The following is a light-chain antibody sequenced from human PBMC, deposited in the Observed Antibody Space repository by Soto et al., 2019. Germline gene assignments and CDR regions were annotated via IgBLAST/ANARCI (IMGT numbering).Light chain of an antibody. CDR1: QSVSSN. V-gene: IGKV3-15*01. CDR2: GAS. Sequence: EIVMTQSPATLPVSPGERATLSCRASQSVSSNLAWYQQEPGQAPRLLIYGASTRATGIPARFSGSGSGTEFTLTISSLQSEDFAVYYCQQYNNWPITFGQGTRLEIK. CDR3: QQYNNWPIT. J-gene: IGKJ5*01.